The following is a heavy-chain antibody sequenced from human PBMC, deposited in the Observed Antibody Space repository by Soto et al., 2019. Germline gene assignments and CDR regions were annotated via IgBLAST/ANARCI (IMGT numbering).Heavy chain of an antibody. D-gene: IGHD7-27*01. Sequence: ASVKVSCKASGYTFTSYYMPWVLQAPGQRLERMGIINPSGGSTSYAQKFQGRVTMTRDTSTSTVYMELSSLRSEDTAVYYCVSTEPLGTPDYWGQGTLVTVSS. V-gene: IGHV1-46*01. CDR3: VSTEPLGTPDY. CDR1: GYTFTSYY. CDR2: INPSGGST. J-gene: IGHJ4*02.